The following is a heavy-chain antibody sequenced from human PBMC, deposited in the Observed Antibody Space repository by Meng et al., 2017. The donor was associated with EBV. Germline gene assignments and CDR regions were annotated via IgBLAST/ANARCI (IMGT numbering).Heavy chain of an antibody. D-gene: IGHD2-21*01. CDR2: INVGVGYT. V-gene: IGHV1-3*01. Sequence: QVQLVQAGAEVKIPGASVKVSCKASGYAFTSYILHWVRQAPGQRLVWMGWINVGVGYTKYSQKFQGRVTISSDTSATTGYMELSSLRSEDTAVYYCVRGPPVGVPGPGDYWGQGTLVTVSS. CDR3: VRGPPVGVPGPGDY. CDR1: GYAFTSYI. J-gene: IGHJ4*02.